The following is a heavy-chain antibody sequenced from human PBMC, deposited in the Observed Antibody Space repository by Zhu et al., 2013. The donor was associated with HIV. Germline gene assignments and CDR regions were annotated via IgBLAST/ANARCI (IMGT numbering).Heavy chain of an antibody. D-gene: IGHD6-13*01. V-gene: IGHV4-38-2*02. CDR2: IYHSGTT. CDR1: GYSIGSGYY. J-gene: IGHJ4*02. CDR3: ARDSLSRSGSWFGASDY. Sequence: QVQLQESGPGLVKPSETLSLTCAVSGYSIGSGYYWGWIRQPPGKGLEWIGSIYHSGTTYYNPSLKSRVTISIDTSKNQFSLKLSSVTAADTAIYYCARDSLSRSGSWFGASDYWGPGSPGHRLL.